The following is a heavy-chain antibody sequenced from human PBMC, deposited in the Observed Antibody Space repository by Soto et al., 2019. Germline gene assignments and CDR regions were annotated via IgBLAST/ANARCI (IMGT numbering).Heavy chain of an antibody. CDR2: IYYSGST. Sequence: SETLSLTCTVSGASISSYYWSWIRQPPGKGLEWIGYIYYSGSTNYNPSLKSRVTISVDTSKNQFSLKLTSVTAADTAVYYCARYSSGWNNWFDPWGQGTLVTVSS. V-gene: IGHV4-59*01. CDR1: GASISSYY. CDR3: ARYSSGWNNWFDP. D-gene: IGHD6-19*01. J-gene: IGHJ5*02.